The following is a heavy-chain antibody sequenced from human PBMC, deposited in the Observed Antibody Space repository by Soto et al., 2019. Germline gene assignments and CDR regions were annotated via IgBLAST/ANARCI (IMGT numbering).Heavy chain of an antibody. V-gene: IGHV1-3*01. Sequence: ASVKVSCKTSGYTFTTFFLHWMRQAPGQRLEWMGWINPANGDTMYSQKFLGRVSNTRDTSATTAYMELTSLTYEDTAIYYCARGPSTGCFDSWGQGTLVTVSS. CDR2: INPANGDT. CDR1: GYTFTTFF. J-gene: IGHJ4*02. CDR3: ARGPSTGCFDS. D-gene: IGHD1-1*01.